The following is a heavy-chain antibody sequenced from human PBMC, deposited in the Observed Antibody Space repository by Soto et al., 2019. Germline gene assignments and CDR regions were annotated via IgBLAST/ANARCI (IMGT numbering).Heavy chain of an antibody. Sequence: ASVKVSCKASGYIFSNFYIHWVRQAPRQGLEWMGIINPSGGSTSYAQKLQGRVTLTRDTSTSTVYMELSSLRSEDTAVYYCARADYYGSSGYHLDYWGQGTLVTVSS. D-gene: IGHD3-22*01. CDR3: ARADYYGSSGYHLDY. V-gene: IGHV1-46*04. CDR1: GYIFSNFY. CDR2: INPSGGST. J-gene: IGHJ4*02.